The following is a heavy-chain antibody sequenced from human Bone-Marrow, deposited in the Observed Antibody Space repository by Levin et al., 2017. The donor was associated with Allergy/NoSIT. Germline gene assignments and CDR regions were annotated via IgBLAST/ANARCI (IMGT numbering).Heavy chain of an antibody. CDR3: ARGELATGYLVDY. CDR1: GYTFTSFY. CDR2: MYPNSDNA. V-gene: IGHV1-8*01. J-gene: IGHJ4*02. D-gene: IGHD5-12*01. Sequence: ASVKVSCKTSGYTFTSFYINWVRQATGQGLEWMGWMYPNSDNAGYAQKFQGRVTMTRNTSISTAYMELSSLRAEDTAIYYCARGELATGYLVDYWGQGTLPPVSS.